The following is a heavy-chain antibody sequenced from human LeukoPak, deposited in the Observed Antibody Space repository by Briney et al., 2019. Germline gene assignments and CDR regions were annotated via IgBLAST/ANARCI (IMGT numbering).Heavy chain of an antibody. V-gene: IGHV5-51*01. CDR2: IYPGDSDT. CDR1: GYSFTSYW. D-gene: IGHD2-15*01. J-gene: IGHJ4*02. Sequence: GESLKISCKGSGYSFTSYWIGWVRQMPGKGLEWMGIIYPGDSDTRYSPSFQGQVTISADKSISTAYLQWSSLKASDTAMYYCARRARDCSGGSCYDDHWGQGTLVTVPS. CDR3: ARRARDCSGGSCYDDH.